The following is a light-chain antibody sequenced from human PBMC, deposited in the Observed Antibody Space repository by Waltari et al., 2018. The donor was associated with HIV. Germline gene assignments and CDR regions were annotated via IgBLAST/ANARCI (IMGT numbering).Light chain of an antibody. CDR3: HTWGPGIQV. Sequence: QVVLTQSPSASASLGASVKLTCTLSSGHTNYAIAWHQQKPGQGPRYLIKVTSGGSHIKGDGIPDRFSGSTSGAERYLTISSLQSDDEADYYCHTWGPGIQVFGGGTKLTVL. CDR2: VTSGGSH. J-gene: IGLJ2*01. V-gene: IGLV4-69*01. CDR1: SGHTNYA.